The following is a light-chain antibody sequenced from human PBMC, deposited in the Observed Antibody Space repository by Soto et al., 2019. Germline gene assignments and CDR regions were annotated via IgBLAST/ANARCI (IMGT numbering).Light chain of an antibody. J-gene: IGKJ1*01. V-gene: IGKV3-20*01. CDR1: QSVSSNY. CDR2: GAS. CDR3: QQYGSSPWT. Sequence: ALTQSPGTLSSSPGERATLSCRASQSVSSNYLAWYQQKPGQAPRLLIYGASSRATGIPDRFSGSGSGTDFTLTIDRLESEDFAVYFCQQYGSSPWTFGQGTKVDIK.